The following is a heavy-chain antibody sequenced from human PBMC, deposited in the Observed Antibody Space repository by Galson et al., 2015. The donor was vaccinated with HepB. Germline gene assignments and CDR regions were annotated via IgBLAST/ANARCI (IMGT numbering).Heavy chain of an antibody. CDR1: GFRFTKFS. CDR3: ARVERIEAGDFWSGYSYYYYMDV. V-gene: IGHV3-11*01. Sequence: SLRLSCATSGFRFTKFSMSWVRQAPGKGLEWISHISSSDSTSYYSDSVRGRFTISRDNARHSLFLQMNSLRAEDTAVYYCARVERIEAGDFWSGYSYYYYMDVWGKGTSVTVSS. D-gene: IGHD3-3*01. J-gene: IGHJ6*03. CDR2: ISSSDSTS.